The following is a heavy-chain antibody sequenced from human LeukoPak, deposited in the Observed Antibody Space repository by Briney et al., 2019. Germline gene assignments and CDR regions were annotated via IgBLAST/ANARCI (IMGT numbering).Heavy chain of an antibody. D-gene: IGHD1-26*01. V-gene: IGHV3-48*01. CDR2: ISSSSATI. CDR3: ASGSHFDY. Sequence: GGSLRLSCEGSGFSLSAYNMNWVRQAPGKGLESVSYISSSSATIFYADSVKGRFTISRDNAKNSLYLQMNSLRAEDSAVYYCASGSHFDYWGQGTLVTVSS. CDR1: GFSLSAYN. J-gene: IGHJ4*02.